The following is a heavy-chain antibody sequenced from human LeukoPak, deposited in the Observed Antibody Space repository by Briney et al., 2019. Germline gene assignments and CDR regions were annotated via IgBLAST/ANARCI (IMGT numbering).Heavy chain of an antibody. Sequence: GRSLRLSCAASGFTFSSYGMHWVRQAPGKRLEWVAVISYDGSNKYYADSVKGRFTISRDNSKNTLYLQMNSLRAEDTAVYYCAKEGYNYGPDSPGYFDYWGQGTLVTVSS. CDR1: GFTFSSYG. J-gene: IGHJ4*02. D-gene: IGHD5-18*01. V-gene: IGHV3-30*18. CDR3: AKEGYNYGPDSPGYFDY. CDR2: ISYDGSNK.